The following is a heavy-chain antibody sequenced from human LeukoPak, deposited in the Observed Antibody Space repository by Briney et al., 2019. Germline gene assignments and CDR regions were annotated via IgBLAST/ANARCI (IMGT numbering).Heavy chain of an antibody. D-gene: IGHD3-22*01. J-gene: IGHJ4*02. CDR1: GFTLSSSG. Sequence: GGSLRHSRAAPGFTLSSSGMHWVRPAPGKGLGWGAFIRYAGSNKYYADTVQGRFTISRANSKNTKYLQMNSLRAENTAAEYFAKDGEDSIEHWGQGSLVTVS. CDR2: IRYAGSNK. V-gene: IGHV3-30*02. CDR3: AKDGEDSIEH.